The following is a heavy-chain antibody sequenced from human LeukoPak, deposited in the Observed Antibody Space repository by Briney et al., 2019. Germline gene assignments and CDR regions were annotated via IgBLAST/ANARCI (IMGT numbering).Heavy chain of an antibody. Sequence: SETLSLPCTVSGGSNSSYYWSWIRQPPGKGLELIGYVHYSGSHHYHPSLQSRSPISVEPSKNQFPLKLSSVTAADAAVYYCARDNARWFGELLGWFDPWGQGTLVTVSS. CDR3: ARDNARWFGELLGWFDP. V-gene: IGHV4-4*08. J-gene: IGHJ5*02. CDR2: VHYSGSH. CDR1: GGSNSSYY. D-gene: IGHD3-10*01.